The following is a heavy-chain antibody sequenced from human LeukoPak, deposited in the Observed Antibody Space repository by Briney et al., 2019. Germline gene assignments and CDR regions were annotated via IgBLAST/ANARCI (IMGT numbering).Heavy chain of an antibody. D-gene: IGHD6-13*01. J-gene: IGHJ5*02. CDR1: GFTLSNYE. CDR2: ISHSGRTI. V-gene: IGHV3-48*03. CDR3: ARGVGSSWPGWFDP. Sequence: PGGSLRLSCAASGFTLSNYELNWVRQAPGKGLEWVSYISHSGRTIYYADSVKGRFTSSRDNDKNSLYLQMNSLRAEDTAVHYCARGVGSSWPGWFDPWGQGTLVTVSS.